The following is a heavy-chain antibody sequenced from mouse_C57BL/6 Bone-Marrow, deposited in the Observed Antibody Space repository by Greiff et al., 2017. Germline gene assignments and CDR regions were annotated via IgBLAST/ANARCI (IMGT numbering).Heavy chain of an antibody. V-gene: IGHV1-69*01. D-gene: IGHD5-1*01. J-gene: IGHJ2*01. CDR3: ARGGVLYVLY. Sequence: VQLQQPGAELVMPGASVKLSCKASGYTFTSYWMHWVKQRPGQGLEWIGEIDPSDSYTNYNQKFKGKSTLTVDKSSSTAYMQLSSLTSEDSAVSYCARGGVLYVLYRGEGTTLT. CDR1: GYTFTSYW. CDR2: IDPSDSYT.